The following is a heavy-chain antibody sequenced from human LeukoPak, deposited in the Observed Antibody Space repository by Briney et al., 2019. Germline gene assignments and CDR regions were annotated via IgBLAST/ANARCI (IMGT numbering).Heavy chain of an antibody. Sequence: GGTLRLSCAASGFTFSSYSMNWVRQAPGKGLEWVSSISSSSSYIYYADSVKGRFTISRDNAKNSLYLQMNSLRAEDTAVYYCARDSPIAAAGDAFDIWGQGTMVTASS. J-gene: IGHJ3*02. V-gene: IGHV3-21*01. CDR1: GFTFSSYS. CDR3: ARDSPIAAAGDAFDI. CDR2: ISSSSSYI. D-gene: IGHD6-13*01.